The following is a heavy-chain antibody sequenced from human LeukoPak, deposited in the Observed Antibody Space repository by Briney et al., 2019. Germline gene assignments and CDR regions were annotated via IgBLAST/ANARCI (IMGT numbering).Heavy chain of an antibody. J-gene: IGHJ5*01. D-gene: IGHD4-23*01. CDR1: GFNFASRW. Sequence: GGSLRLSCAASGFNFASRWMHWVRQVPGKGLVWDSRISSDGSDTTYADSVKGRFTISRDNVKKIVYLQMRSLRVEDTAVYYCARHFDGKGSFDFCGQGTLVTVSS. CDR2: ISSDGSDT. V-gene: IGHV3-74*01. CDR3: ARHFDGKGSFDF.